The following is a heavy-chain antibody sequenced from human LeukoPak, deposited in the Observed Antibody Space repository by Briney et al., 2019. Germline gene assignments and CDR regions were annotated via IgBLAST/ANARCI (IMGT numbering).Heavy chain of an antibody. Sequence: GGCLRLSCAASGFTFSSYWMHWVRQAPGKGMVWVSRINSDGSTTAYADSVKGRFTISRDNAKNTLYLQMNSLRAEDTAVYYCARGGGSKGINWFDPWGQGTLVTVSS. J-gene: IGHJ5*02. CDR2: INSDGSTT. CDR3: ARGGGSKGINWFDP. V-gene: IGHV3-74*01. D-gene: IGHD5-24*01. CDR1: GFTFSSYW.